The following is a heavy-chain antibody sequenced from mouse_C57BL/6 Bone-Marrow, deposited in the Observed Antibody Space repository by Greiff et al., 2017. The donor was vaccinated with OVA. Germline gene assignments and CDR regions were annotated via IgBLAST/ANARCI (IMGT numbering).Heavy chain of an antibody. D-gene: IGHD2-2*01. Sequence: EVKVVESGGGLVKPGGSLKLSCAASGFTFSSYAMSWVRQTPEKRLEWVATISDGGSYTYYPDNVKGRFTISRDNAKNNLYLQMSHLKSEDTAMYYCAGEEGYDGYFDVWGTGTTVTVTT. V-gene: IGHV5-4*01. CDR3: AGEEGYDGYFDV. CDR1: GFTFSSYA. CDR2: ISDGGSYT. J-gene: IGHJ1*03.